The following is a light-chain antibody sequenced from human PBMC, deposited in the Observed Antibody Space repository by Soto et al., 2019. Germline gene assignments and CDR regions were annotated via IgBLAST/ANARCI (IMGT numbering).Light chain of an antibody. V-gene: IGKV1-33*01. CDR2: VAS. J-gene: IGKJ2*01. CDR3: LQDYYYPYT. Sequence: DIQMTQSPSSLSASVGDTVTITCQASHDIDNYLNWYQQKPGKAPKLLIYVASNLETGVPSRFSGSGSGTDFSLTITSLQPEDIATYYCLQDYYYPYTFGQGTRLEIK. CDR1: HDIDNY.